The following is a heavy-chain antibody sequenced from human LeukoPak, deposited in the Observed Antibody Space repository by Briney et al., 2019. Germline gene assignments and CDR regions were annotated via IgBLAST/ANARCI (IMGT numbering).Heavy chain of an antibody. CDR2: IYYSGST. V-gene: IGHV4-59*07. CDR1: APSISSYY. Sequence: AHTLSLTCTLSAPSISSYYWSWVRQPPGKGLEWLGYIYYSGSTNYNPSLKSRVTISVDTSKNQFSLKLSSVTAADTAVYYCARARGYSGYGIYYYYGMDVWGQGTTVTVSS. CDR3: ARARGYSGYGIYYYYGMDV. J-gene: IGHJ6*02. D-gene: IGHD5-12*01.